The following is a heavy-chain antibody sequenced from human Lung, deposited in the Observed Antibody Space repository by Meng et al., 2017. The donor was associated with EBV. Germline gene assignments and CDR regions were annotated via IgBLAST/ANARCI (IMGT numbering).Heavy chain of an antibody. CDR1: GDSGSSSSAA. J-gene: IGHJ2*01. CDR2: TYYRSKWYN. V-gene: IGHV6-1*01. Sequence: QVQLHQSGPGLVKPSQTLPLTCGNSGDSGSSSSAAWTWIRQSPSRGLEWLGRTYYRSKWYNDYAVFVKSRITINPDTSKNQFSLQLNSVTPEDTAVDYCARGATSVFDLWGRGTLVTVSS. CDR3: ARGATSVFDL.